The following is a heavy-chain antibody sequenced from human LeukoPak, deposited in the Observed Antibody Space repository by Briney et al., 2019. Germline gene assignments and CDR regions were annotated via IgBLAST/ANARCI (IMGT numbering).Heavy chain of an antibody. CDR1: GNYW. CDR2: INSDGSWT. CDR3: VSFYETY. V-gene: IGHV3-74*01. J-gene: IGHJ4*02. Sequence: GGSLRLSCVASGNYWMHWVRQAPGKGLVWVSHINSDGSWTSYADSVKGRFTISKDNAKNTVYLQMNNLRAEDTAVYYCVSFYETYWGRGTLVTVSS. D-gene: IGHD2-2*01.